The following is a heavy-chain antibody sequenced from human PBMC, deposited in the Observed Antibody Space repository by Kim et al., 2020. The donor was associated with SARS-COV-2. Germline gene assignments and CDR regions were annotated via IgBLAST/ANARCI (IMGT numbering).Heavy chain of an antibody. CDR2: IISSSSYI. CDR3: AREADDSRGSPYGMDV. V-gene: IGHV3-21*01. Sequence: GGSLRLSCAASGFTFSSYSMSWVRQAPGKGLEWVSSIISSSSYIYYADSVKGRFTISRDNAKNSLYLQMNSLRAEDTAVYYCAREADDSRGSPYGMDVWGQGATVTVSS. CDR1: GFTFSSYS. D-gene: IGHD3-22*01. J-gene: IGHJ6*02.